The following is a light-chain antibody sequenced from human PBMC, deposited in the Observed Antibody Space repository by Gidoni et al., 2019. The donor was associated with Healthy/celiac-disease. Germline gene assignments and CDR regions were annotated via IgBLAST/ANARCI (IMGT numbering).Light chain of an antibody. J-gene: IGKJ4*01. CDR3: QQYDNLPLT. Sequence: DIQMTKSPSSLSASVGDRVTITCQASQDISNYLNWYQQKPGKAPKLLIYDASNLETGVPSRCSGSGSGTDFTFTISSLHPEDIATYYCQQYDNLPLTFGGGTKVEIK. CDR1: QDISNY. CDR2: DAS. V-gene: IGKV1-33*01.